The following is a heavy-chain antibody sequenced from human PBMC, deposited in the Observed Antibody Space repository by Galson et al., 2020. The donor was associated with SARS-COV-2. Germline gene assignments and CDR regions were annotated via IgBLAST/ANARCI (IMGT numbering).Heavy chain of an antibody. CDR1: GYSFASYW. CDR3: ARRTGTYSGWYFDL. CDR2: IYPGDSDT. D-gene: IGHD1-26*01. Sequence: GESLKISCKGSGYSFASYWIVWLRQIPGKGLEWMGIIYPGDSDTKYSPSFQGQVTISADTSISTAYLQWSSLKASDTAMYYCARRTGTYSGWYFDLWGRGTLVTVSS. V-gene: IGHV5-51*01. J-gene: IGHJ2*01.